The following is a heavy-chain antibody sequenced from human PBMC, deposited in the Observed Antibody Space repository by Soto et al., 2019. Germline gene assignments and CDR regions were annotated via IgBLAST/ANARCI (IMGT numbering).Heavy chain of an antibody. CDR1: GFTFSSYG. CDR3: AKDQVRVVGAAAFDY. J-gene: IGHJ4*02. D-gene: IGHD2-15*01. Sequence: QVQLVESGGGVVQPGRSLRLSCAASGFTFSSYGMHWVRQAPGKGLEWVAVISYDGSNKYYADSVKGRFTISRDNSKNTRYVQMNSRRAEDTAVYYCAKDQVRVVGAAAFDYWGQGTLVTVSS. V-gene: IGHV3-30*18. CDR2: ISYDGSNK.